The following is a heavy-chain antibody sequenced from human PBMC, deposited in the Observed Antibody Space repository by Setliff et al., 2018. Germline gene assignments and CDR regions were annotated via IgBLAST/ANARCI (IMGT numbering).Heavy chain of an antibody. V-gene: IGHV3-15*01. CDR3: TTDWSRGDSGNYLRLDY. CDR1: GFTFSGSA. CDR2: IKSAADGGTI. D-gene: IGHD3-10*01. Sequence: PGGSLRLSCATSGFTFSGSAMHWVRQASGKGLEWVGRIKSAADGGTIEYAAAVNGRFTVSRDDSKNTLFLQMNSLKTEDTALYYCTTDWSRGDSGNYLRLDYWGQGTLVTVSS. J-gene: IGHJ4*02.